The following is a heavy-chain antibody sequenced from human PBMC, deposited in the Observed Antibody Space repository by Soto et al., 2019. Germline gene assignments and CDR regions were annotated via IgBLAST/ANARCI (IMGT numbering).Heavy chain of an antibody. CDR2: ISGDGTRT. Sequence: LXLSCEASRFNFYNYSMTWVRQAPGKGLEWVSGISGDGTRTYYGDSVKGRFTISRDNSKNTVFLQMNSLRAEDTALYYCVKDLRPNRGWFGPWGQGTLVTVSS. J-gene: IGHJ5*02. CDR1: RFNFYNYS. V-gene: IGHV3-23*01. CDR3: VKDLRPNRGWFGP. D-gene: IGHD3-3*01.